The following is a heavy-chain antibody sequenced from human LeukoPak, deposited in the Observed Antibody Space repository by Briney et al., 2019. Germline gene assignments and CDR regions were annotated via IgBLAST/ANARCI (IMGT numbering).Heavy chain of an antibody. D-gene: IGHD3-22*01. CDR2: ITPILGIA. CDR1: GGTFSSYA. V-gene: IGHV1-69*10. J-gene: IGHJ4*02. Sequence: GGSVKVSCKASGGTFSSYALSWVRQAPGQGLEWIGGITPILGIANYAQDLQGRVTITADKSTNTAYMELSSLRSEDTAVYYCASQDSSGYYLIDYWGQGTLVTVSS. CDR3: ASQDSSGYYLIDY.